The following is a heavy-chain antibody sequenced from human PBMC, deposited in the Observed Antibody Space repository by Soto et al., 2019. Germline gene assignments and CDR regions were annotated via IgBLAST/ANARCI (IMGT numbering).Heavy chain of an antibody. J-gene: IGHJ4*02. CDR2: IIPIFGTA. CDR3: TRGVYGGYEY. Sequence: QVQLVQSGAEVKKPGSSVKVSCKASGGTFSSYSITWVRQAPGQGLEWMGGIIPIFGTAYYAQKFQGRVTITADESTSTGYMEMSSLRSEDTAVYYCTRGVYGGYEYWGQGTLVTVSS. V-gene: IGHV1-69*12. CDR1: GGTFSSYS. D-gene: IGHD5-12*01.